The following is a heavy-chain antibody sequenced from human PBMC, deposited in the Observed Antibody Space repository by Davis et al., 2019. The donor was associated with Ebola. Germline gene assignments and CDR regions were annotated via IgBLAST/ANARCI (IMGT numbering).Heavy chain of an antibody. CDR3: AKDCGDDYSNYGGLYYGMDV. Sequence: MPSETLSLTCTVSGGSISSYYWSWIRQPPGKGLEWIGYIYYSGSTNYNPSLKSRVTISVDTSKNQFSLKLSSVTAADTAVYYCAKDCGDDYSNYGGLYYGMDVWGQGTTVTVSS. V-gene: IGHV4-59*12. CDR2: IYYSGST. CDR1: GGSISSYY. J-gene: IGHJ6*02. D-gene: IGHD4-11*01.